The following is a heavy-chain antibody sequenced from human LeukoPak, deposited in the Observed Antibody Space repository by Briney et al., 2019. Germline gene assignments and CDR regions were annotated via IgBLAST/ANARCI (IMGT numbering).Heavy chain of an antibody. Sequence: GASVKVSCKASGYSFTTYGISWVRQAPGQELEWMGWISANNNNTDNVQKLQGRVTMTTDTSTSTAYMELRSLRSDDTAVYYCARALYHTFDYWGQGTLVTVSS. CDR1: GYSFTTYG. CDR2: ISANNNNT. V-gene: IGHV1-18*01. CDR3: ARALYHTFDY. J-gene: IGHJ4*02. D-gene: IGHD2-2*01.